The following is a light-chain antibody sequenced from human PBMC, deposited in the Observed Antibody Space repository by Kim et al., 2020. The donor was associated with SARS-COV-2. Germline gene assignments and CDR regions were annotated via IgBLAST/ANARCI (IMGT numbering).Light chain of an antibody. V-gene: IGLV6-57*03. Sequence: KPVTIPCPRSSGSIASNYVQWYQHRPGSAPTTVIYQDDLRPSGVPDRFSGSIDISSNSASLTISGLKTEDEADYYCQSYDSVNHWVFGGGTQLTVL. J-gene: IGLJ3*02. CDR2: QDD. CDR1: SGSIASNY. CDR3: QSYDSVNHWV.